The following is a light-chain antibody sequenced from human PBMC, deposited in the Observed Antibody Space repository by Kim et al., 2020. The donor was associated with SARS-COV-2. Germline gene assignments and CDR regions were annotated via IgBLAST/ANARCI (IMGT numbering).Light chain of an antibody. CDR3: QQYHTWVFS. CDR1: QNINSW. J-gene: IGKJ2*03. CDR2: KAS. Sequence: SASVGDTVTNTCRATQNINSWLAWYQQKPGKAPKLLIYKASYLQSGVPSRFSGSESETEFTLTISSVQPDDFGTYYCQQYHTWVFSFGQGTKLEI. V-gene: IGKV1-5*03.